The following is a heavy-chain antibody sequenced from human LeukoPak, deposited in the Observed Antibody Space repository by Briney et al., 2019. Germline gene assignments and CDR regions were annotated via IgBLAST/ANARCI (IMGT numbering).Heavy chain of an antibody. CDR3: ARASRSRQYYYYGMDV. CDR2: IKQDGSEK. Sequence: GGSLRLSCAASGFTFSSYWMSWVRQAPGKGLEWVANIKQDGSEKYYVDPVKGRFTISRDNAKNSLYLQMNSLRAEDTAVYYCARASRSRQYYYYGMDVWGQGTTVTVSS. CDR1: GFTFSSYW. J-gene: IGHJ6*02. D-gene: IGHD2-2*01. V-gene: IGHV3-7*01.